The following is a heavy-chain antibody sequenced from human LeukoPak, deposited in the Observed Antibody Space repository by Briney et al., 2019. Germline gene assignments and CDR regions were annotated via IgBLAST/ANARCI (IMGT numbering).Heavy chain of an antibody. CDR2: IYYSGST. CDR3: ARVSRSYNWFDP. V-gene: IGHV4-59*12. CDR1: GGSISSYY. J-gene: IGHJ5*02. Sequence: SETLSLTCTVSGGSISSYYWSWIRQPPGKGLEWIGYIYYSGSTNYNPSLKSRVTTSVDTSKNQFSLKLSSVTAADTAVYYCARVSRSYNWFDPWGQGTLVTVSS.